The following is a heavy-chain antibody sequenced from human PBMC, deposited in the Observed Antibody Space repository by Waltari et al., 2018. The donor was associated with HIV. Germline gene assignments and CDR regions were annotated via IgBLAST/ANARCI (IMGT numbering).Heavy chain of an antibody. CDR3: AHGTTDFDY. Sequence: QITLKESGPSLVKPTQTLTLTCNFSGFSLSTNVAGVAGGGWFRQPPGQALEWLALIYWNDDKRYRPSLKSRLSITKDTSKSQVILTMTNMQNVDTGTYYCAHGTTDFDYWGQGIPVTVSS. D-gene: IGHD4-4*01. CDR2: IYWNDDK. CDR1: GFSLSTNVAG. J-gene: IGHJ4*02. V-gene: IGHV2-5*01.